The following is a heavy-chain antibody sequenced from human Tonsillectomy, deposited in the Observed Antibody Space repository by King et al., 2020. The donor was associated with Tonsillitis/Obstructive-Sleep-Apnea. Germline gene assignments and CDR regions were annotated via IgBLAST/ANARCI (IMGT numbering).Heavy chain of an antibody. CDR1: GFTFSSYS. Sequence: VQLVESGGGSVQPGGSLRVSCAASGFTFSSYSMNWVRQAPGKGLEWVSYISSSSRTIYYADSVKGRFTISRDNAKDSLYLQMNSLRDEDTAVYYCARDRGGSYSNGDYWGQGTLVTVSS. J-gene: IGHJ4*02. CDR3: ARDRGGSYSNGDY. V-gene: IGHV3-48*02. CDR2: ISSSSRTI. D-gene: IGHD1-26*01.